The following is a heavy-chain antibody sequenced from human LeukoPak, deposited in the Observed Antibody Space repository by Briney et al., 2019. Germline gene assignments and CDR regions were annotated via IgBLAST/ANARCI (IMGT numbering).Heavy chain of an antibody. CDR2: IYYGGST. Sequence: SETLSLTCTVSGGSISSSSYYWGWIRQPPGKGLEWIGSIYYGGSTYYNPSLKSRVTISVDTSKNQFSLKLSSVTAADTAVYYCASHYDILTGYAYWGQGTLVTVSS. D-gene: IGHD3-9*01. J-gene: IGHJ4*02. V-gene: IGHV4-39*07. CDR1: GGSISSSSYY. CDR3: ASHYDILTGYAY.